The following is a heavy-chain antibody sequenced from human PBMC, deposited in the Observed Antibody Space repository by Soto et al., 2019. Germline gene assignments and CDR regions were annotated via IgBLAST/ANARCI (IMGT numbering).Heavy chain of an antibody. J-gene: IGHJ5*02. V-gene: IGHV3-23*01. CDR1: GFTFSSYA. CDR3: AKVGGRRHHRYNWFDP. Sequence: GGSLRLSCAASGFTFSSYAMSWVRQAPGKGLECVSAISGSGGSTYYADSVKGRFTISRDNSKNTLYLQMNSLRAEDTAVYYCAKVGGRRHHRYNWFDPWGQGTQVTVSS. CDR2: ISGSGGST.